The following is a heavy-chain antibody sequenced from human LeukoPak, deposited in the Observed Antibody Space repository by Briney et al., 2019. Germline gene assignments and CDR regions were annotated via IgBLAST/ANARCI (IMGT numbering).Heavy chain of an antibody. CDR2: ISSSSSYI. V-gene: IGHV3-21*01. Sequence: GGSLRLSCAASGFTFDDYAMNWVRQAPGKGLEWVSSISSSSSYIYYADSVKGRFTISRDNAKNSLYLQMNSLRAEDTAVYYCARSHTAMVIDWFDPWGQGTLVTVSS. J-gene: IGHJ5*02. D-gene: IGHD5-18*01. CDR1: GFTFDDYA. CDR3: ARSHTAMVIDWFDP.